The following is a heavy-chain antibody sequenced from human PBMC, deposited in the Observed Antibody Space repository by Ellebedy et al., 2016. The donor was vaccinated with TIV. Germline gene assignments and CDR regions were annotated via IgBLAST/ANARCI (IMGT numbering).Heavy chain of an antibody. CDR1: GLIVTNAW. CDR2: IQSRSEGGTA. Sequence: GESLKISXEASGLIVTNAWMTWVRQAPGKGLEWIGRIQSRSEGGTAAYAAPVQGRFIISRGESENKLFLHMNSLRTEDTGIYYCNTGWAFDDWGQGTRVTVSS. V-gene: IGHV3-15*05. J-gene: IGHJ3*01. CDR3: NTGWAFDD.